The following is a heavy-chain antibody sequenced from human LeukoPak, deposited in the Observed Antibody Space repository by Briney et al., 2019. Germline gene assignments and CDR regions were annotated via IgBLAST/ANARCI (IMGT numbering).Heavy chain of an antibody. CDR2: IKQDGSEK. V-gene: IGHV3-7*01. Sequence: GGSLRLSCAASGFTFSSYWMSWVRQAPGKGLEWVANIKQDGSEKYYVDSVKGRLTISRDNAKNSLYLQMNSLRAEDTAVYYCAGSGYDYLASFDYWGQGTLVTVSS. CDR3: AGSGYDYLASFDY. J-gene: IGHJ4*02. D-gene: IGHD5-12*01. CDR1: GFTFSSYW.